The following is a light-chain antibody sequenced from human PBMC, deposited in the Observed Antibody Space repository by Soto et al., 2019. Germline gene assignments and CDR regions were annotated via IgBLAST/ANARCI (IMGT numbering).Light chain of an antibody. J-gene: IGKJ1*01. V-gene: IGKV1-5*01. Sequence: DIPMTQSPSTLSASVGDRVTITCRASQSISSRLAWYQQKPGKAPKLLIYDASSLESGVPSRFSGSGSGTEFTLTISSLQPDDFATYYCQQYNSYSVAFGQGTKVEIK. CDR3: QQYNSYSVA. CDR2: DAS. CDR1: QSISSR.